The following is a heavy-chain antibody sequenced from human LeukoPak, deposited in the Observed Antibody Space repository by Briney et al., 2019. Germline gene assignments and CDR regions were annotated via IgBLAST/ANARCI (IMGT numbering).Heavy chain of an antibody. CDR2: ISYDGSNK. D-gene: IGHD2-15*01. J-gene: IGHJ4*02. Sequence: GGSLRLSCAASGFTFSNYGMHWVRQAPGKGLEWVAVISYDGSNKYYADSVKGRFTISRDNPKNTLYLQMNSLRAEDTAVYYCARDIPCSGGSCYSPNFDYWGQGTLVTVSS. CDR1: GFTFSNYG. CDR3: ARDIPCSGGSCYSPNFDY. V-gene: IGHV3-30*19.